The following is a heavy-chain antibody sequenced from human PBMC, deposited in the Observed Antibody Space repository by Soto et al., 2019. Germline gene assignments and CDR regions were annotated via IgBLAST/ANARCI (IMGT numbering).Heavy chain of an antibody. J-gene: IGHJ3*01. V-gene: IGHV3-23*01. D-gene: IGHD5-18*01. Sequence: EVQMLQSGGGLIQPGGSLRLSCAASGFTFTNFAMSWVRQAPGKGLEWVSSVTSSGDSAFYADSVRGRCTISRDFSKNTLLLLMNTLRGDDTAVYYGARDFKTAHTTMDEAHAVDVVGEGTVVTVSS. CDR2: VTSSGDSA. CDR1: GFTFTNFA. CDR3: ARDFKTAHTTMDEAHAVDV.